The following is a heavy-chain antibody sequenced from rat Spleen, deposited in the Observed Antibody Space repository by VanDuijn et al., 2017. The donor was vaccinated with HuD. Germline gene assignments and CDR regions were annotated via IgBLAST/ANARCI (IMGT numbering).Heavy chain of an antibody. J-gene: IGHJ4*01. D-gene: IGHD4-3*01. Sequence: EVQLVESDGGLVQPGRSLKLSCAASGFTFSDYYMAWVRQAPTKGLEWVATISHDGSSTYYRDSVKGRFTISRDNAKSTLYLQMDSLRSEDTATYYCARPDSAIYVMDAWGQGASVTVSS. CDR1: GFTFSDYY. V-gene: IGHV5-29*01. CDR2: ISHDGSST. CDR3: ARPDSAIYVMDA.